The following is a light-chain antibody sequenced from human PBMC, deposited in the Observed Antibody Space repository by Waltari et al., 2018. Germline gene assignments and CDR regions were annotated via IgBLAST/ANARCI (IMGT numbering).Light chain of an antibody. CDR1: GLRIAY. V-gene: IGLV3-19*01. CDR2: GKV. Sequence: SSELTQGPGVSVALGQPVKVTCGGDGLRIAYASWYQVKPVPAPVLVLFGKVRRPSGMPDRISGYSSGTTSSLTITGAQAEDEADYYCHSRKGSDNQVVFGGGTKLTVL. J-gene: IGLJ3*02. CDR3: HSRKGSDNQVV.